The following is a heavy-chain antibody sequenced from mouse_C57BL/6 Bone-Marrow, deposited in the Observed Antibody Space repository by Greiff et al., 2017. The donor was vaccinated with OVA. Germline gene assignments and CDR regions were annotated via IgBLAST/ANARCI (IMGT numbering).Heavy chain of an antibody. CDR3: ARDGEGYDYDDGRYYFDY. CDR1: GYSITSGYY. V-gene: IGHV3-6*01. D-gene: IGHD2-4*01. Sequence: EVKLQESGPGLVKPSQSLSLTCSVTGYSITSGYYWNWIRQFPGNKLEWMGYISYDGSHHYNPSLKNRISLTRDTSKNQFFLKLNSVTTEDTATYYCARDGEGYDYDDGRYYFDYWGQGTTLTVAS. J-gene: IGHJ2*01. CDR2: ISYDGSH.